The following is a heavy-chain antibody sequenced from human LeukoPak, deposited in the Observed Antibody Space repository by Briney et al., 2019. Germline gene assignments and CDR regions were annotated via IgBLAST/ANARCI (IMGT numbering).Heavy chain of an antibody. V-gene: IGHV1-2*02. CDR3: ARGYRIGDMTIFAH. D-gene: IGHD3-3*01. CDR2: ITVDSGAT. Sequence: ASVKVSCKASGYTFSGYYMQWVRQAPEQGLEWMGWITVDSGATGYAEKFRGRVTMARDTSISTVYTELTRLRSDDTAVYYCARGYRIGDMTIFAHWGQGTLVTVSS. CDR1: GYTFSGYY. J-gene: IGHJ4*02.